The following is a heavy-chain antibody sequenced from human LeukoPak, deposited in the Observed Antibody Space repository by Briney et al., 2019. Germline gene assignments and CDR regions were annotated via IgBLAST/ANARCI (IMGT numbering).Heavy chain of an antibody. CDR1: GGSISSFH. D-gene: IGHD6-19*01. V-gene: IGHV4-59*01. J-gene: IGHJ4*02. Sequence: PPETLSLTCSVSGGSISSFHWSWIRQPPGRGLEWIGYIYYSGSTNCNPSLKSRVTISVDTSKNQFSLKLSSVTAADTAVYYCARRAYSSGYYFFDYWGQGALVTVSS. CDR3: ARRAYSSGYYFFDY. CDR2: IYYSGST.